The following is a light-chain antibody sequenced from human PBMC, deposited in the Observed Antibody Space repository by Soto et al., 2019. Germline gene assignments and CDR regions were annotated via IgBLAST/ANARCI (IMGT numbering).Light chain of an antibody. Sequence: QSALTQPASVSGSPGQSIPISCTGTSSDVGSYNLVSWYQQHPGKAPKLMIYEGSKRPSGVSNRFSGSKSGNTASLTISGLQAEDEADYYCCSYAGSSTFYYVFGTGTKLTVL. V-gene: IGLV2-23*03. CDR1: SSDVGSYNL. J-gene: IGLJ1*01. CDR3: CSYAGSSTFYYV. CDR2: EGS.